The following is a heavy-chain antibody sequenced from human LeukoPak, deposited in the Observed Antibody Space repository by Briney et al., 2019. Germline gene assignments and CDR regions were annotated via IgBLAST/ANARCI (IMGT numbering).Heavy chain of an antibody. V-gene: IGHV1-18*01. CDR1: GYTFTSYG. CDR2: ISAYNGNT. CDR3: ARGLSGSKPHTYYFDY. Sequence: ASVEVSCKASGYTFTSYGISWVRQAPGQGLEWMGWISAYNGNTNYAQKLQGRVTMTTDTSTSTAYMELRSLRSDDTAVYYCARGLSGSKPHTYYFDYWGQGTLVTVSS. D-gene: IGHD1-26*01. J-gene: IGHJ4*02.